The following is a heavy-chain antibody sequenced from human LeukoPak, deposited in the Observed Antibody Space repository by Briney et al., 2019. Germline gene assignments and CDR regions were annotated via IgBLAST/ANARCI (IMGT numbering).Heavy chain of an antibody. CDR3: ARAAYYGSGARRGAFDI. V-gene: IGHV4-59*01. D-gene: IGHD3-10*01. J-gene: IGHJ3*02. Sequence: PSETLSLTCTVSGDSISYFYWGWIRQPPGKGLEGIGYIFYSGSTNYNPSLKSRVTISVDTSKNQFSLNLSSVTAADTAVYYCARAAYYGSGARRGAFDIWGQGTMVTVSS. CDR1: GDSISYFY. CDR2: IFYSGST.